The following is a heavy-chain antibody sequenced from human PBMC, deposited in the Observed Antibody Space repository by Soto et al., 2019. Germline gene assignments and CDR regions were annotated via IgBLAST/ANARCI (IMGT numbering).Heavy chain of an antibody. Sequence: EVQLLESGGGLVQPGGSLRLSCAASRFTFSTYALTWVRQAPGKGLEWVSDISGSGGNTYYADSVKGRFTSSRDNSKNTLYLQMNSLRAEDTAVYDCAKSAMVRGGGWFDPWGQGTLVTVSS. V-gene: IGHV3-23*01. J-gene: IGHJ5*02. CDR3: AKSAMVRGGGWFDP. D-gene: IGHD3-10*01. CDR1: RFTFSTYA. CDR2: ISGSGGNT.